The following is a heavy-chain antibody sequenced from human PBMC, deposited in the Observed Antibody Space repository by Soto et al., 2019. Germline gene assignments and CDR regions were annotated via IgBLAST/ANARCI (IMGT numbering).Heavy chain of an antibody. Sequence: GGPLRLSCAASGFTFRSYEMNRVHQAPGTGLGWVSYIYSSGSTRYDADSVKGRFTNSRDNAKNSLDLQMNSLRAEDTAVYYCPRDPGTKEQLADYYYGMDVWAQGTTVTVS. D-gene: IGHD6-6*01. J-gene: IGHJ6*01. CDR3: PRDPGTKEQLADYYYGMDV. CDR1: GFTFRSYE. CDR2: IYSSGSTR. V-gene: IGHV3-48*03.